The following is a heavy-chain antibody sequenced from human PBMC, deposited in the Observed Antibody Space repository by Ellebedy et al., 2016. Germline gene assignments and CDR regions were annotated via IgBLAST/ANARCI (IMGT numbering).Heavy chain of an antibody. J-gene: IGHJ6*03. CDR3: ARERIVVVPAAILGDYMDV. CDR1: GGSISSGGYY. V-gene: IGHV4-31*03. Sequence: SETLSLXCTVSGGSISSGGYYWSWIRQHPGKGLEWIGYIYYSGSTYYNPSLKSRVTISVDTSKNQFSLKLSSVTAADTAVYYCARERIVVVPAAILGDYMDVWGKGTTVTVSS. D-gene: IGHD2-2*01. CDR2: IYYSGST.